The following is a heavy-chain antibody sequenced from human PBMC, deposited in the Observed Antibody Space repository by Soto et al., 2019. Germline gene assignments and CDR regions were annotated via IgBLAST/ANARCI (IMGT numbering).Heavy chain of an antibody. CDR2: LYIDGGT. D-gene: IGHD3-9*01. CDR3: ARDMGVTGYYHYFDN. Sequence: EVLLVESGGGLIQPGGSLRLSCAASGLTVSSNYMGWVRQAPGKGLEWVSLLYIDGGTRHYGDSAKGRFTISRDNSKNTLYLQMTSLRAEDTAVYYCARDMGVTGYYHYFDNWGLGTLVTVSS. J-gene: IGHJ4*02. V-gene: IGHV3-53*01. CDR1: GLTVSSNY.